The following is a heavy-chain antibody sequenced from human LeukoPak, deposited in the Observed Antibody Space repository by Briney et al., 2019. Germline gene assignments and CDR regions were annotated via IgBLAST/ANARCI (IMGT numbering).Heavy chain of an antibody. V-gene: IGHV3-74*01. J-gene: IGHJ6*03. CDR3: ARDPGSGWYYYYYMDV. D-gene: IGHD6-19*01. Sequence: GGSLRLSCAASGFTFSSYWMHWVRQAPGKGLVWVSRINSDGSSTSYADSVKGRFTISRDNAKNTLYLQMNSLRAEDTAVYYCARDPGSGWYYYYYMDVWGKGTTVTVSS. CDR2: INSDGSST. CDR1: GFTFSSYW.